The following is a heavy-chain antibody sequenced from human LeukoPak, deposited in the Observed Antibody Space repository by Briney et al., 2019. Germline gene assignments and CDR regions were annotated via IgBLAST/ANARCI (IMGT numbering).Heavy chain of an antibody. J-gene: IGHJ3*02. V-gene: IGHV3-30*04. D-gene: IGHD3-22*01. Sequence: GGSLRLSCAVSGFTFSTYAMHWVRQAPGKGLEWMAVISYDGGKKYYADSVKGRFTISRDNSKNSLYLQMNSLRAEDTAVYYCAKVGYYDSSGSGAFDIWGQGTMVTVSS. CDR1: GFTFSTYA. CDR2: ISYDGGKK. CDR3: AKVGYYDSSGSGAFDI.